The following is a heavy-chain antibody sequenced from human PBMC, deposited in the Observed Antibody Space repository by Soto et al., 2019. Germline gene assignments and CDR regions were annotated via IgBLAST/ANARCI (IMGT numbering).Heavy chain of an antibody. J-gene: IGHJ1*01. CDR3: AKGGPTGHSSGWGTSLAPGY. D-gene: IGHD6-19*01. CDR2: ISGSGGST. CDR1: GFTFSSYA. V-gene: IGHV3-23*01. Sequence: GGSLRLSCAASGFTFSSYAMSWVRQAPGKGLEWVSAISGSGGSTYYADSVKGRFTISRDNSKNTLYLQMNSLRAEDTAVYYCAKGGPTGHSSGWGTSLAPGYWGQGTLVTVSS.